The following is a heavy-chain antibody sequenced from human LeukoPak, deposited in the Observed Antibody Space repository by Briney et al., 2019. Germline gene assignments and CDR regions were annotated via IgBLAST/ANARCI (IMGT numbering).Heavy chain of an antibody. CDR3: ARSPSGWVSKNWFDP. Sequence: GGSLRLSCAASGFIFSSYWMTWVRQAPGKGLEWVANIKQDGSEKYYVDSVKGRFTISRDNAKNSLYLQMNSLRAEDTAVYYCARSPSGWVSKNWFDPWGQGTLVTVSS. CDR1: GFIFSSYW. J-gene: IGHJ5*02. CDR2: IKQDGSEK. V-gene: IGHV3-7*01. D-gene: IGHD6-19*01.